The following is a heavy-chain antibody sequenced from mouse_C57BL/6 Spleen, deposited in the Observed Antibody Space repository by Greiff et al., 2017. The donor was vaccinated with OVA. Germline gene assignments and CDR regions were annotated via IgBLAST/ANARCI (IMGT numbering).Heavy chain of an antibody. Sequence: QVQLKESGPELVKPGASVKISCKASGYAFSSSWMNWVKQRPGKGLEWIGRIYPGDGDTNYNGKFKGKATLTADKSSSTAYMQLSSLTSEDSAVYFCAREDLYWYCDVWGTGTTVTVSS. CDR2: IYPGDGDT. CDR1: GYAFSSSW. J-gene: IGHJ1*03. V-gene: IGHV1-82*01. CDR3: AREDLYWYCDV.